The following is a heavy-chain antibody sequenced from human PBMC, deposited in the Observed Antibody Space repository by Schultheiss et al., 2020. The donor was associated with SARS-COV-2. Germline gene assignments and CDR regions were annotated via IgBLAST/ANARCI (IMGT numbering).Heavy chain of an antibody. D-gene: IGHD3-22*01. Sequence: GGSLRLSCAASGFTFSSYGMHWVRQAPGKGLEWVAVIWYDGSNKYYADSVKGRFTISRDNSKNTLYLQMNSLRAEDTAVYYCARDGYYYDSSGYYYPNYYYGMDVWGKGTTVTVSS. CDR3: ARDGYYYDSSGYYYPNYYYGMDV. CDR2: IWYDGSNK. V-gene: IGHV3-33*01. CDR1: GFTFSSYG. J-gene: IGHJ6*04.